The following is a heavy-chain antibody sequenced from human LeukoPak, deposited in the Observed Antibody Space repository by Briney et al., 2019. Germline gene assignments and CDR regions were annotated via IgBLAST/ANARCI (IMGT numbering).Heavy chain of an antibody. Sequence: TGGSLRLSCTASGFSFSSSWMHWVRQAPGKGLLWVSRINTDGSSTSYADSVKGRFTISRDNAKNTLYLHMNSLRAEDTAVYYCARDVGPDIVVVSSPDYWGQGTLVTVSS. CDR1: GFSFSSSW. V-gene: IGHV3-74*01. D-gene: IGHD2-2*01. CDR2: INTDGSST. CDR3: ARDVGPDIVVVSSPDY. J-gene: IGHJ4*02.